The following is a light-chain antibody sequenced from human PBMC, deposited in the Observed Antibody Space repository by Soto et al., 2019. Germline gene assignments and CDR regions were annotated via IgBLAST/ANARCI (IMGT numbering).Light chain of an antibody. CDR3: QQHKQWPIP. Sequence: ELVLTQSTVHRSSSPGDTVXXYSRASQTFYSNYLAWYLQKPGQAHRLVIYGVFTRAAGITDRFSDSGSGTEFTLTISRLQPEDFGLYYCQQHKQWPIPFGQGTRTELK. V-gene: IGKV3D-20*02. CDR1: QTFYSNY. J-gene: IGKJ5*01. CDR2: GVF.